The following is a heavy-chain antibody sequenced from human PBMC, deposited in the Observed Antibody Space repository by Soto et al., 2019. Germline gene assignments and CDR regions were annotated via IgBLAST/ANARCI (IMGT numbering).Heavy chain of an antibody. CDR2: MNPNSGNT. Sequence: GASVKVSCKASGYTFTSYDINWVRQATGQGLEWMGWMNPNSGNTGYAQKFQGRVTMTRNTSISTAYMELSSLRSEDTAVYYCARGSGFLECLLNTRYHPYSTDVWCTGPMVTVSS. D-gene: IGHD3-3*01. CDR3: ARGSGFLECLLNTRYHPYSTDV. J-gene: IGHJ6*04. CDR1: GYTFTSYD. V-gene: IGHV1-8*01.